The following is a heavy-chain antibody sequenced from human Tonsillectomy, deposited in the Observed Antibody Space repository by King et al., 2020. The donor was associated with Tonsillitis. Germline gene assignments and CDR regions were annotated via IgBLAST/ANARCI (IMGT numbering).Heavy chain of an antibody. D-gene: IGHD6-13*01. CDR1: GYSFTKYW. CDR3: ASLGISNWYQPGRY. V-gene: IGHV5-51*01. J-gene: IGHJ4*02. CDR2: IYPGDSDT. Sequence: VQLVESGAEVRKPGESLKISCKDSGYSFTKYWIGWVRQMPGKGLEWMGIIYPGDSDTRYSPSFQGQVTISADKSISTAYLQWSTLKASDTAMYYCASLGISNWYQPGRYWGQGTLVTVSS.